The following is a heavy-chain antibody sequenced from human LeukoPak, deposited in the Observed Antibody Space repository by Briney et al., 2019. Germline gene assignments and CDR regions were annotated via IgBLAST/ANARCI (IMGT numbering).Heavy chain of an antibody. CDR3: TREGCSGGSCWFEY. V-gene: IGHV3-49*04. D-gene: IGHD2-15*01. Sequence: GGSLRLSCTASGFTFGDYAMGWVRQAPGKGLEWVGFIRSKAYGGTTDYAASVKGRFTISRDDSKSIAYLQMNSLKTEDTAVYYCTREGCSGGSCWFEYWGQGTLVTVSS. CDR1: GFTFGDYA. CDR2: IRSKAYGGTT. J-gene: IGHJ4*02.